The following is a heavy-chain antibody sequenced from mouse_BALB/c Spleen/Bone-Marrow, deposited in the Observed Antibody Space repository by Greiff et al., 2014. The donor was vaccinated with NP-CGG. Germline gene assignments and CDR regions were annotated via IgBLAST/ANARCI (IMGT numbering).Heavy chain of an antibody. Sequence: VQLQESGPELVKPGASVKMSCKASGYTFTSYYIHWVKQRPGQGLEWIGWIYPGDASSKYNEKFKGKTTLTADKSSSTAYMLLSSLTSEDSAIYFCAGNGYFFDYWGQGTTLTVSS. CDR2: IYPGDASS. J-gene: IGHJ2*01. D-gene: IGHD2-2*01. CDR3: AGNGYFFDY. CDR1: GYTFTSYY. V-gene: IGHV1S56*01.